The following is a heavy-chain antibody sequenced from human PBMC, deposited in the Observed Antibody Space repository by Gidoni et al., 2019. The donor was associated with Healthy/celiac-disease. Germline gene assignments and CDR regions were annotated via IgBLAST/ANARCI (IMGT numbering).Heavy chain of an antibody. CDR2: IYYSGST. CDR1: GGSIRSSSYY. CDR3: ARLRPGSSPIFDY. J-gene: IGHJ4*02. D-gene: IGHD6-13*01. Sequence: QLQLQESGPGLVKPSETLSLTCTVSGGSIRSSSYYWGWVRQPPGKGLEWIGSIYYSGSTYYNPSLKSRVTISVDTSKNQFSLKLSSVTAADTAVYYCARLRPGSSPIFDYWGQGTLVTVSS. V-gene: IGHV4-39*01.